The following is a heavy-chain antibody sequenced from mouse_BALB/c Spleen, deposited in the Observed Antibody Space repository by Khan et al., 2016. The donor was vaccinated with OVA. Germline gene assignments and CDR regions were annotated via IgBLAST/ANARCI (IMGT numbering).Heavy chain of an antibody. J-gene: IGHJ1*01. CDR3: GRWGGNFHWYFDV. D-gene: IGHD2-1*01. CDR1: GFTFSSFG. Sequence: EVELVESGGGLVQPGGSRKLSCAASGFTFSSFGMHWVRQAPKKGLEWVAYVSSGSSTIYYVDTVKGRFTISRDNSKNTLFLQMTSLRSEDTAMYYCGRWGGNFHWYFDVWGAGTSVTVSS. CDR2: VSSGSSTI. V-gene: IGHV5-17*02.